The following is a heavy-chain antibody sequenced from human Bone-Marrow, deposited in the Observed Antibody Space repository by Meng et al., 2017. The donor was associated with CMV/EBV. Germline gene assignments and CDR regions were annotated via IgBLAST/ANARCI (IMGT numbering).Heavy chain of an antibody. CDR2: INHGGTT. CDR3: ARVRVLLSGPYFDY. CDR1: GGSFGGYH. D-gene: IGHD2-15*01. Sequence: SQTLSLACDGYGGSFGGYHWSWIRQPPGKGLEWIGHINHGGTTNYSPSPRTRLIISIDPFKRQFSLTLRSVTAADTGFYFRARVRVLLSGPYFDYWGQGNLVTVSS. V-gene: IGHV4-34*01. J-gene: IGHJ4*02.